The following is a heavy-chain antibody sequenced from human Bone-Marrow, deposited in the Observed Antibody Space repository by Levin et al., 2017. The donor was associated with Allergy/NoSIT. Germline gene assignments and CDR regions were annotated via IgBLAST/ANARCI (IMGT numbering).Heavy chain of an antibody. J-gene: IGHJ6*02. V-gene: IGHV3-11*01. Sequence: NPGGSLRLSCTASGFSFSDYYMSWIRQAPGKGLEWISYITSDSSTIYYLDSVKGRFTISRDNAKNSLFLQMTSLRAEDTAVYYCARYPKTDNYYYYGLDVWGQGTTVTVSS. CDR3: ARYPKTDNYYYYGLDV. CDR1: GFSFSDYY. CDR2: ITSDSSTI.